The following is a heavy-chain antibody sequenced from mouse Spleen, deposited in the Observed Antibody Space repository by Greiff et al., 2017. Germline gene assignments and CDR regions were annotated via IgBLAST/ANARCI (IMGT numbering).Heavy chain of an antibody. Sequence: VQLQQPGAELVRPGSSVKLSCKASGYTFTSYWMHWVKQRPIQGLEWIGNIDPSDSETHYNQKFKDKATLTVDKSSSTAYMQLSSLTSEDSAVYYCARREDDGYFPFAYWGQGTLVTVSA. CDR2: IDPSDSET. CDR3: ARREDDGYFPFAY. V-gene: IGHV1-52*01. J-gene: IGHJ3*01. D-gene: IGHD2-3*01. CDR1: GYTFTSYW.